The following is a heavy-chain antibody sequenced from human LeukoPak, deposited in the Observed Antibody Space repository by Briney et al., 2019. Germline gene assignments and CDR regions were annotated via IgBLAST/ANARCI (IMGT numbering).Heavy chain of an antibody. CDR3: ARVGDFWSGYFDWFDP. D-gene: IGHD3-3*01. Sequence: SVKVSCKASGGTFSSYAISWVRQAPGQGLEWMGGIIPVFGTANYAQKFQGRVTITADESTSTAYMELSSLRSEDTAVYYCARVGDFWSGYFDWFDPWGQGTLVTVSS. J-gene: IGHJ5*02. CDR2: IIPVFGTA. V-gene: IGHV1-69*13. CDR1: GGTFSSYA.